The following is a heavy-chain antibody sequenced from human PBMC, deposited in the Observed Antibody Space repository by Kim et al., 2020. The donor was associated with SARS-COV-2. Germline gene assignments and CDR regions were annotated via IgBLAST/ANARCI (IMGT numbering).Heavy chain of an antibody. J-gene: IGHJ4*02. CDR2: ISYDGSNK. V-gene: IGHV3-30*18. CDR3: AKDPYYYDSSGYPDY. Sequence: GGSLRLSCAASGFTFSSYGMHWVRQAPGKGLEWVAVISYDGSNKYYADSVKGRFTISRDNSKNTLYLQMNSLRAEDTAVYYCAKDPYYYDSSGYPDYWGQGTLVTVSS. CDR1: GFTFSSYG. D-gene: IGHD3-22*01.